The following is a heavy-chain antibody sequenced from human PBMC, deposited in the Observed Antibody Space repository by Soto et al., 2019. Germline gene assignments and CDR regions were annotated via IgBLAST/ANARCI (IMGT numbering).Heavy chain of an antibody. V-gene: IGHV2-5*02. CDR3: AHRVLRTVFGLVTTTAIYFDF. Sequence: QITLNESGPTQVKPRQTLTLTCTFSGFSLTTSGVGVGWIRQSPGKAPEWLALIYWDDDKRYSPSLKSRLTITKDTSKHQVVLTMADFDPADTATYYCAHRVLRTVFGLVTTTAIYFDFWGQGTPVAVSS. CDR2: IYWDDDK. D-gene: IGHD3-3*01. J-gene: IGHJ4*02. CDR1: GFSLTTSGVG.